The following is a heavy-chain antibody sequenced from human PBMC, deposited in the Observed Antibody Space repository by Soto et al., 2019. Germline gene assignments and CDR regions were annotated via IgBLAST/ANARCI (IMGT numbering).Heavy chain of an antibody. D-gene: IGHD3-22*01. CDR2: ISGSGGST. J-gene: IGHJ4*02. Sequence: VGSLRLSCAASGFTFSSYAMSWVRQAPGKGLEWVSAISGSGGSTYYADSVKGRFTISRDNSKNTLYLQMNSLRAEDTAVYYCAKAPYDSSGYSEYYFDYWGQGPLVTVS. CDR1: GFTFSSYA. V-gene: IGHV3-23*01. CDR3: AKAPYDSSGYSEYYFDY.